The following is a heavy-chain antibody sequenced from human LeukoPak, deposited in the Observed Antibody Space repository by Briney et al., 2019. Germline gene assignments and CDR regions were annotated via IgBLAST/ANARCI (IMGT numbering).Heavy chain of an antibody. CDR1: GFILSMYY. Sequence: GESLTLSCTPSGFILSMYYMNWVRQAPGKGLEWVANMKEYGREKFYVDSVKGRFTISRDNAKNSLYLQMNSLRAEDTAVYYCVSCGTTACIIRFDHWGQGTLVTVSS. CDR3: VSCGTTACIIRFDH. D-gene: IGHD2/OR15-2a*01. CDR2: MKEYGREK. J-gene: IGHJ4*02. V-gene: IGHV3-7*01.